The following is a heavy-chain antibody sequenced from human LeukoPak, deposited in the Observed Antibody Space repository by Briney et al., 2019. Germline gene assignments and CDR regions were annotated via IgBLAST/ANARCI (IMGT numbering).Heavy chain of an antibody. CDR3: ARVPATVTTVGAFDI. V-gene: IGHV5-51*01. Sequence: GESLKISCKGSGYSFTSYWIGWVRQMPGKGLEVMGIIYPGDSDTRYSPSFQGQVTISADKSISTAYLQWSSLKASDTAMYYCARVPATVTTVGAFDIWGQGTMVTVSS. CDR2: IYPGDSDT. CDR1: GYSFTSYW. J-gene: IGHJ3*02. D-gene: IGHD4-17*01.